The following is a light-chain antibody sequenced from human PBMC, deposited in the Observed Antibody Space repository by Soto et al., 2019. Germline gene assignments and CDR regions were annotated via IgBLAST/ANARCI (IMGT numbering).Light chain of an antibody. J-gene: IGKJ1*01. CDR3: QQRTYWPTGWT. Sequence: IILTKPPLTLSRSAEDPSPISSGASQSVSSSYLAWYQQKPGQAPRLLIYGASSRATGIPDRFSGSGSGTDFTLTISSLEPEDFAVYYCQQRTYWPTGWTFGQGTKVDI. CDR1: QSVSSSY. V-gene: IGKV3D-20*02. CDR2: GAS.